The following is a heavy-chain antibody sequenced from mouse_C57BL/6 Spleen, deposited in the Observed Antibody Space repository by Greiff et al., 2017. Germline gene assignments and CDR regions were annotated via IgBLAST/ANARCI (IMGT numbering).Heavy chain of an antibody. D-gene: IGHD1-2*01. CDR3: AREDYGNAMDY. J-gene: IGHJ4*01. V-gene: IGHV3-6*01. Sequence: EVQLVESGPGLVKPSQSLSLTCSVTGYSITSGYYWNWIRQFPGKKLEWTGYINYDGSNNYNPSLKNRISFTRDTSKNQFFLKLNSVTTEDTATYYCAREDYGNAMDYWGQGTSVTVSS. CDR2: INYDGSN. CDR1: GYSITSGYY.